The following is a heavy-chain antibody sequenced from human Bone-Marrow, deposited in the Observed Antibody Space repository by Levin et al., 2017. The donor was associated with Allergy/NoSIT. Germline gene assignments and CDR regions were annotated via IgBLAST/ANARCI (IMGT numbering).Heavy chain of an antibody. CDR2: ISYDGSNK. CDR1: GFTFSSYA. J-gene: IGHJ1*01. D-gene: IGHD3-10*01. V-gene: IGHV3-30-3*01. Sequence: GESLKISCAASGFTFSSYAMHWVRQAPGKGLEWVAVISYDGSNKYYADSVKGRFTISRDNSKNTLYLQMNSLRAEDTAVYYCARGGLWFGSTAEYFQHWGQGTLVTVSS. CDR3: ARGGLWFGSTAEYFQH.